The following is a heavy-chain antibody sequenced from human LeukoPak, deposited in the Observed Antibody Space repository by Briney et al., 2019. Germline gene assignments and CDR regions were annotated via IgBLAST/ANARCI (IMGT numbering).Heavy chain of an antibody. CDR2: VNHSGST. J-gene: IGHJ4*02. V-gene: IGHV4-34*01. CDR1: GGSFSGYY. CDR3: AARDGSSGW. Sequence: PSETLSLTCAVYGGSFSGYYWSWIRQPPGKGLEWIGEVNHSGSTNYNPSLKSRVTISVDTSKNQFSLKLSSVTAADTAVYYCAARDGSSGWWGQGTLVTVSS. D-gene: IGHD6-19*01.